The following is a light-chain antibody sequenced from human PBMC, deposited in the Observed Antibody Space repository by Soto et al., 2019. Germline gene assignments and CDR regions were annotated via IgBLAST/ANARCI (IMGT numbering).Light chain of an antibody. CDR1: QSVSSSY. Sequence: EIVLTQSPGTLSLSPGERATLSFRASQSVSSSYLAWYQQKPGQAPRLLIYGASSKATGIPDRFSGSGSGTDFTLTISRLETEDFAVYYCQQYGSSPYTFGQGTKLEIK. J-gene: IGKJ2*01. CDR2: GAS. CDR3: QQYGSSPYT. V-gene: IGKV3-20*01.